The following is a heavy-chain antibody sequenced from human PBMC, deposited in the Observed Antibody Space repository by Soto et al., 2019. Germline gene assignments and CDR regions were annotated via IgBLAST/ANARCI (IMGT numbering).Heavy chain of an antibody. CDR1: GFTFSSYG. Sequence: QVQLVESGGGVVQPGRSLRLSCAASGFTFSSYGMHWVRQAPGKGLEWVAVISYDGSNKYYADSVKGRFTISRDNSKNTLYLQMNSLRAEDTAVYYCAKAELEWYRLPDGGQGTLVTVSS. D-gene: IGHD1-1*01. J-gene: IGHJ4*02. CDR2: ISYDGSNK. V-gene: IGHV3-30*18. CDR3: AKAELEWYRLPD.